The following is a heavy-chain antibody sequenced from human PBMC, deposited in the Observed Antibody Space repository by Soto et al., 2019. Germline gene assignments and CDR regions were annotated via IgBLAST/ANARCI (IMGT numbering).Heavy chain of an antibody. D-gene: IGHD2-21*02. CDR3: ARGPYCGADCYFDC. CDR2: IYTSGTT. J-gene: IGHJ4*02. CDR1: GASISSYH. Sequence: SETLSLTCTVSGASISSYHWSWIRQPAGKGLEWIGRIYTSGTTNYNPSLKSRVTMSVDTSKNQFSLNLTSVTAADTAVYYCARGPYCGADCYFDCWGQGTLVTVSS. V-gene: IGHV4-4*07.